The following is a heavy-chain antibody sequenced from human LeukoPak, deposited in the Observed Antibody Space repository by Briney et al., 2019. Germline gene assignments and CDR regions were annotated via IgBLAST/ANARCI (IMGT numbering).Heavy chain of an antibody. Sequence: EASVKVSCKASGYTFTGYYIHWVRQAPGKGLEWMGWINPNRGGTNYAQKFQGRVTMTRDTSSNTAYMELSRLRSDDTAVYYCARIYRSSWFDYWGPGTLVTVSS. V-gene: IGHV1-2*02. CDR2: INPNRGGT. J-gene: IGHJ4*02. CDR3: ARIYRSSWFDY. CDR1: GYTFTGYY. D-gene: IGHD6-13*01.